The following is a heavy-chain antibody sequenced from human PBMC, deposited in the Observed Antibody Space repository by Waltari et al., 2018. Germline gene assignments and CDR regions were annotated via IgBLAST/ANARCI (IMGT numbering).Heavy chain of an antibody. V-gene: IGHV4-59*01. CDR1: GGSISSNY. CDR3: AREVIAAAGTIDY. Sequence: QVQLQESGPGLVKPSETLSLTCTVSGGSISSNYWSWIRQPPGKGLEWIGYIYYSGSTNYNPSLKSRVTISVDTSKNQFSLKLSSVTAADTAVYYCAREVIAAAGTIDYWGQGTLVTVSS. D-gene: IGHD6-13*01. J-gene: IGHJ4*02. CDR2: IYYSGST.